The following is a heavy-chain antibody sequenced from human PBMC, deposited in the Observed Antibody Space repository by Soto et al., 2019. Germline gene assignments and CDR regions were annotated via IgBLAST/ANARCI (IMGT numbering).Heavy chain of an antibody. V-gene: IGHV4-59*08. J-gene: IGHJ2*01. CDR2: VYHSGKT. CDR3: ARPKGIAPAVWDFDL. CDR1: GDYISSHY. D-gene: IGHD6-13*01. Sequence: QVQLQESGPGLVKASETLSLTCTVSGDYISSHYWSWIRRPPGKGLEWIGYVYHSGKTDSKPSLKSRVPISMDTPKNQISRSLTSVTAADTAMYYCARPKGIAPAVWDFDLWGRGTLVTVSS.